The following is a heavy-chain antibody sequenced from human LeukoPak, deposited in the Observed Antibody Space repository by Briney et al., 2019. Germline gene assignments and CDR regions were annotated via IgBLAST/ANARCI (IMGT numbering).Heavy chain of an antibody. CDR2: IYYSGGT. D-gene: IGHD1-1*01. CDR3: ARQRVRLWYFDL. J-gene: IGHJ2*01. V-gene: IGHV4-59*08. CDR1: GGSISSYY. Sequence: SETLSLTCTVSGGSISSYYWSWIRQPPGKGLEWIGYIYYSGGTNYNPSLKSRVTISVDTSKNQFSLKLSSVTAADTAVYYCARQRVRLWYFDLWGRGTLVTVSS.